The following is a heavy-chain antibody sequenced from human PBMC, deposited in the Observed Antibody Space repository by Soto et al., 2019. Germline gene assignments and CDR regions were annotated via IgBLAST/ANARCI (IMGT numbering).Heavy chain of an antibody. V-gene: IGHV3-11*01. CDR3: AREGVVTPNHYYYYYYGMDV. J-gene: IGHJ6*02. D-gene: IGHD2-15*01. CDR2: ISSSGSTI. Sequence: QVQLVESGGGLVKPGGSLRLSCAASGFTFSDYYMSWIRQAPGKGLEWVSYISSSGSTIYYADSVKGRFTISRDNAKNSLYLQMNSLRAEDTAVYYCAREGVVTPNHYYYYYYGMDVWGQGTTVTVSS. CDR1: GFTFSDYY.